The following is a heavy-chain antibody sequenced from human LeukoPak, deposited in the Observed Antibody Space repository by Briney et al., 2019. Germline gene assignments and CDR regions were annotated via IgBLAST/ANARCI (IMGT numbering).Heavy chain of an antibody. CDR1: GFTFSHYA. D-gene: IGHD2-8*02. J-gene: IGHJ4*02. V-gene: IGHV3-64D*06. CDR2: ISSNGGTT. Sequence: PGGSLRLSCSASGFTFSHYAMHWVRQAPGKGLEYVSAISSNGGTTNYADSVKGRFTISRDNSKNALYLQMSSLGVEDTAMYYCVKVGGCTGGTCYYSDYWGQGTPVTVSS. CDR3: VKVGGCTGGTCYYSDY.